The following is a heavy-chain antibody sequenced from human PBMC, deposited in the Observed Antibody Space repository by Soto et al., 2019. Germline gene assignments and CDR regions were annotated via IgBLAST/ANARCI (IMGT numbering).Heavy chain of an antibody. CDR1: GYTFTSYA. J-gene: IGHJ3*02. CDR3: AREGYTFGPGAVSGAFDI. D-gene: IGHD1-1*01. V-gene: IGHV1-3*01. CDR2: INAGNGNT. Sequence: ASVKVSCKASGYTFTSYAMHWVRQAPGQRLEWMGWINAGNGNTKYSQNFQGRVTITADESTNTAYMELSSLRSEDTAIYFCAREGYTFGPGAVSGAFDIWGQGTMVTVSS.